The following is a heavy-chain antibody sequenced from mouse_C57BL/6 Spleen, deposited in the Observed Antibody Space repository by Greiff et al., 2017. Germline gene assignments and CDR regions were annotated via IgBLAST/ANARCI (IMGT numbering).Heavy chain of an antibody. D-gene: IGHD1-1*01. CDR3: TRRDYGSSPFDY. CDR1: GYTFTDYE. CDR2: IDPETGGT. J-gene: IGHJ2*01. Sequence: VQLQQSGAELVRPGASVTLSCKASGYTFTDYEMHWVKQTPVHGLEWIGAIDPETGGTAYNQKFKGKAILTADKSSSTAYMALRSLTSEDSAVYYCTRRDYGSSPFDYWGQGTTLTVSS. V-gene: IGHV1-15*01.